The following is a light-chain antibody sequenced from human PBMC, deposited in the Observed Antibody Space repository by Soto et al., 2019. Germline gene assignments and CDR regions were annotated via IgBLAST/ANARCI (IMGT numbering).Light chain of an antibody. CDR3: SSKINANTPLYV. V-gene: IGLV2-14*01. CDR1: SSDIGTYNF. Sequence: QSALTQPASVSGSPGQSITISCTGTSSDIGTYNFVSWYQHHPGKVPKLMIYEVSNRPSGVSNRFSGSKSGNTASLTISGLQAEDEADYYCSSKINANTPLYVFGTGTKLTVL. J-gene: IGLJ1*01. CDR2: EVS.